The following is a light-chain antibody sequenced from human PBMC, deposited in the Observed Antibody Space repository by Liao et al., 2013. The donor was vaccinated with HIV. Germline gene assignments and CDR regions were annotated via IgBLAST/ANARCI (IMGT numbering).Light chain of an antibody. CDR2: YDS. V-gene: IGLV3-21*04. Sequence: SYELTQPPSVSVAPGKTARITCGGNNIGSKSVHWYQQKPGQAPVLVIYYDSDRPSGIPERFSGSTSGNTATLTISGVEAGDEADYYCLLWDSSSDHYVFGTGTKVTVL. CDR3: LLWDSSSDHYV. CDR1: NIGSKS. J-gene: IGLJ1*01.